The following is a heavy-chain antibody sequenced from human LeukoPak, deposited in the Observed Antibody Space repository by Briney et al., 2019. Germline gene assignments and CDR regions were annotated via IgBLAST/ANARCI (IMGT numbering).Heavy chain of an antibody. CDR2: ISGSGGST. V-gene: IGHV3-23*01. CDR1: GFTFSSYA. Sequence: GGSLRLSCAASGFTFSSYAMSWVRQAPGKGLEWVSAISGSGGSTYYADSVKGRFTISRDNSKNTLYLQMNSLRAEDTAVYYCAKSPDPHIVVVPAAMGWGQGTLVTVSS. CDR3: AKSPDPHIVVVPAAMG. J-gene: IGHJ4*02. D-gene: IGHD2-2*01.